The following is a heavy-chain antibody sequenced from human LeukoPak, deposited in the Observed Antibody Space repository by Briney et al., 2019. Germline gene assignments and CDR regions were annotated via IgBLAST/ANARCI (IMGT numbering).Heavy chain of an antibody. CDR2: IKQDGSEK. D-gene: IGHD3-10*01. CDR1: GFTFGSYW. Sequence: GGSLRLSCAASGFTFGSYWMSWVRQAPGKGLEWVANIKQDGSEKYYVDSVKGRFTISRDNAKNSLYLQMNSLRAEDTAVYYCARELLSYYYGSGSHDYWGQGTLVTVSS. J-gene: IGHJ4*02. V-gene: IGHV3-7*01. CDR3: ARELLSYYYGSGSHDY.